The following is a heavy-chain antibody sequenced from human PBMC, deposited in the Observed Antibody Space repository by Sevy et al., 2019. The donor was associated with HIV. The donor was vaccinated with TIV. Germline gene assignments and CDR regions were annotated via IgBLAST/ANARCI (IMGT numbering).Heavy chain of an antibody. CDR1: GFTFSDSA. CDR2: SRSKANNYAT. V-gene: IGHV3-73*01. CDR3: TTSLNHLGS. J-gene: IGHJ4*02. Sequence: GGSLRLSCAASGFTFSDSAIHWVRQASGKGLEWLGRSRSKANNYATLYATSVGARFTITRDDSDISRDDSENTAYLQMNSLTTEDTAVYYCTTSLNHLGSWGQGTLVTVSS.